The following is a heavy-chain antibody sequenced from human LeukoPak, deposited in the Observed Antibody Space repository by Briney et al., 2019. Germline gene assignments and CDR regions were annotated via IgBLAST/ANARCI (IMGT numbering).Heavy chain of an antibody. CDR2: INSDGSST. CDR1: GFTFSSYW. V-gene: IGHV3-74*01. Sequence: GGSLRLSCAASGFTFSSYWMHWVRQAPGKGLVWVSRINSDGSSTSYADSVKGRFTISRDITKNSLYLQIYSLRTEDTAVYYCARGDSGHFDYWGQGTLVTVSS. CDR3: ARGDSGHFDY. D-gene: IGHD6-19*01. J-gene: IGHJ4*02.